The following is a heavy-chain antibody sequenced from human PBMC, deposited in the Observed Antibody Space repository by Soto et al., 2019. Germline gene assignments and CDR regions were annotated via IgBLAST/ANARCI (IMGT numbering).Heavy chain of an antibody. CDR2: MNPNSGNT. V-gene: IGHV1-8*01. Sequence: VASVKVSCKASGYTFTGYDINWVRQATGQGLEWMGWMNPNSGNTGYAQKFQGRVTMTKNTSISTAYMELSSLRSEDTAVYYCARGVPADPYYYYYYMDVWGKGTTVTVSS. J-gene: IGHJ6*03. CDR3: ARGVPADPYYYYYYMDV. CDR1: GYTFTGYD. D-gene: IGHD2-2*01.